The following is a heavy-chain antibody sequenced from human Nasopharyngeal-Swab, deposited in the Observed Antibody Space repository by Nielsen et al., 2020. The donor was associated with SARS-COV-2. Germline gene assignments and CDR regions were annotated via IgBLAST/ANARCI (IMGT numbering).Heavy chain of an antibody. J-gene: IGHJ6*02. V-gene: IGHV4-34*01. D-gene: IGHD2-2*01. CDR3: ARGGYYCSSTSCYYYSGYYYGMDV. Sequence: PGKGLEWIGEINHSGSTDYNPSLKSRVTISVDTSKNQFSLKVSSVTAADTAVYYCARGGYYCSSTSCYYYSGYYYGMDVWGQGTTVTVSS. CDR2: INHSGST.